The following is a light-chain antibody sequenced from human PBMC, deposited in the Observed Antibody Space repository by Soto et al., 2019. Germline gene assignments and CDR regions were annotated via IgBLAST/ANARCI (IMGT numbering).Light chain of an antibody. CDR2: WAS. J-gene: IGKJ1*01. V-gene: IGKV4-1*01. Sequence: DIVMSQSPDSLAVSLGERATIDCKSSQSLLYNSNNRNYLAWYQQKPGQPPKLLIHWASTRESGVPDRFSGSGSGTDFTLAISSLQAEDVALYYCQQYLITPPTFGQGTKVEIK. CDR3: QQYLITPPT. CDR1: QSLLYNSNNRNY.